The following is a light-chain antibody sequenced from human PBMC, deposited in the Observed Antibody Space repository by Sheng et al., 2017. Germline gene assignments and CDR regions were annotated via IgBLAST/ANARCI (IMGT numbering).Light chain of an antibody. Sequence: DIQMTQSPSTLSAFVGDRVTITCRASQSISTWLACYQQKPGKAPRLLIQKASSLESGVPSRFSGSGSGTEFILTINSLQPEDFASYSCQQFLSYPITFGQGTRLEIK. CDR3: QQFLSYPIT. V-gene: IGKV1-5*03. CDR2: KAS. CDR1: QSISTW. J-gene: IGKJ5*01.